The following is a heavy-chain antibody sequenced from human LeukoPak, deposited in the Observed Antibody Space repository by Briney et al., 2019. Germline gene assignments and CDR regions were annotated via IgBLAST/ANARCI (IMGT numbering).Heavy chain of an antibody. CDR1: GFTFSNYW. J-gene: IGHJ4*02. D-gene: IGHD6-19*01. Sequence: GGSLRLSCAASGFTFSNYWMHCVRQAPGKGLVWVSYITSDGSSTSYAGSVKGRFTISRDNAKNTLYLQMNSLRAEDTAVYYCARDPPIAVAENYWGQGTLVTVSS. CDR3: ARDPPIAVAENY. CDR2: ITSDGSST. V-gene: IGHV3-74*01.